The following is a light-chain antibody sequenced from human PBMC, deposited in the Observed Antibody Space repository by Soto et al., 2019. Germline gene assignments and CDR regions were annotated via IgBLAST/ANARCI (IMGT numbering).Light chain of an antibody. CDR1: QSISTW. Sequence: DMQMAQSPPTLSASVGDRVTITCRASQSISTWLAWYQQKPGRAPKLLIYMASTLESGVPSRFSGCGSGTEFTLTISSLQPDDFATYYCRHYNSYLETFGQGTRVEIK. V-gene: IGKV1-5*03. J-gene: IGKJ1*01. CDR2: MAS. CDR3: RHYNSYLET.